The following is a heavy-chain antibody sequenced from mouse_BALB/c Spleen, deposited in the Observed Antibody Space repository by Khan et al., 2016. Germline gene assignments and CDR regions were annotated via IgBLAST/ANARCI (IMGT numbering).Heavy chain of an antibody. V-gene: IGHV2-9*02. CDR3: ARDGGWYFDV. Sequence: QVQLKQSGPGLVAPSQSLSITCTVSGFSLTSYGVHWVRQPPGKGLEWLGVIWAGGSTNYNSALMSRLSISQDNSKSQVFLKMNSLQTDDTAMYYCARDGGWYFDVWSAGTTVTVSS. CDR2: IWAGGST. CDR1: GFSLTSYG. J-gene: IGHJ1*01.